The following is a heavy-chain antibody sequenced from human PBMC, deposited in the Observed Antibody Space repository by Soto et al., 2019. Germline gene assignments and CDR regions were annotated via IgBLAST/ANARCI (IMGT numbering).Heavy chain of an antibody. D-gene: IGHD3-9*01. J-gene: IGHJ4*02. CDR2: ISAYNGNT. CDR1: GYTFTSYG. V-gene: IGHV1-18*01. CDR3: ARANTAGPYYDILTGYYDFDY. Sequence: ASVKVSCKASGYTFTSYGISWVRQAPGQGLEWMGWISAYNGNTNYAQKLQGRVTMTTDTSTSTAYMELRSLRSDDTAVYYCARANTAGPYYDILTGYYDFDYWGQGTLVTVSS.